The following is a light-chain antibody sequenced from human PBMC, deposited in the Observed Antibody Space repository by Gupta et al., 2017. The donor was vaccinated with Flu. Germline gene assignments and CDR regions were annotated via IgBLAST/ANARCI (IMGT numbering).Light chain of an antibody. CDR1: QSIVHNSNNKSY. Sequence: DVVLTQSPDSLAVSPGERATINCKSSQSIVHNSNNKSYLAWYQHKPGQAPKLLIYWASTRESGVPDRFSGSGSGTDFTLTISSLQAEDVAVYYCQQYYTTPLTFGRGTKVEIK. CDR3: QQYYTTPLT. J-gene: IGKJ4*01. CDR2: WAS. V-gene: IGKV4-1*01.